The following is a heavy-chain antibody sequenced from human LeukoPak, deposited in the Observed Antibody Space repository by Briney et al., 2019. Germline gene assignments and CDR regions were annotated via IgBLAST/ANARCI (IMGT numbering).Heavy chain of an antibody. CDR1: GGSSSNYY. CDR3: ARATPAVAGSYYFDY. J-gene: IGHJ4*02. V-gene: IGHV4-59*08. Sequence: SETLSLTCTVSGGSSSNYYWTWIRQPPGKGLEWIGYIYYSGSTNYNPSLKSRVTISVDTSKNQFSLKLSSVTAADTAVYYCARATPAVAGSYYFDYWGQGTLVTVSS. CDR2: IYYSGST. D-gene: IGHD6-19*01.